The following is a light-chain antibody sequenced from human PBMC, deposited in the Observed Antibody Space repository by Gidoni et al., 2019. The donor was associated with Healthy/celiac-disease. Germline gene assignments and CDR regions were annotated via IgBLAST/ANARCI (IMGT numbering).Light chain of an antibody. CDR3: QQYYSTPWP. CDR1: QSVLYSSNNKNF. Sequence: DIVMTQSPDSLAVALGGRATINCKSSQSVLYSSNNKNFLAWYQQKPGQPPNLLLYWASTRESGVPDRFIGSGSCTDFTLTISSLQAEDVAVYYCQQYYSTPWPFGQGTKVEIK. V-gene: IGKV4-1*01. J-gene: IGKJ1*01. CDR2: WAS.